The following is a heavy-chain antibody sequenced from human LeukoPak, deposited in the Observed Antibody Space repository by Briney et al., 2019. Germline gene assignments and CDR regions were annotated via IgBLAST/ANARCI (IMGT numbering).Heavy chain of an antibody. D-gene: IGHD3-10*01. CDR1: GFTVSSNY. Sequence: GGSLRLSCAASGFTVSSNYMSWVRQAPGKGLEWVANIKQDGSEKYYVDSVKGRFTISRDNAKNSLYLQMNSLRAEDTAVYYCARAGTGVWFGELFDYFDYWGQGTLVTVSS. J-gene: IGHJ4*02. V-gene: IGHV3-7*01. CDR3: ARAGTGVWFGELFDYFDY. CDR2: IKQDGSEK.